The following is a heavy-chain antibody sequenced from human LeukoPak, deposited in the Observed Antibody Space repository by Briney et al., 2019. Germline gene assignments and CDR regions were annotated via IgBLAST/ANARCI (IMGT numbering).Heavy chain of an antibody. Sequence: SETLSLTCAVYGGSFSGYYWSWIRQPPGKGLEWIGEINHSGSTNYNPSLKSRVTISVDTSKNQFSLKLSSVTAADTAVYYCARLPGLKRGGEYIDYWGQGTLVAVSS. V-gene: IGHV4-34*01. J-gene: IGHJ4*02. D-gene: IGHD3-10*01. CDR1: GGSFSGYY. CDR3: ARLPGLKRGGEYIDY. CDR2: INHSGST.